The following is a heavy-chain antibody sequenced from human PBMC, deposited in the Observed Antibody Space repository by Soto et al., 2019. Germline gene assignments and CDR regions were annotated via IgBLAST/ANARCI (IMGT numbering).Heavy chain of an antibody. CDR3: ARGRGGKGYCSGGSCSGNWFDP. CDR2: INPNSGGT. Sequence: GASVKVSCKASGYTFTGYYMHWVRQAPGQGLEWMGWINPNSGGTNYAQKFQGWVTMTRDTSISTAYMELSRLRSDDTAVYYCARGRGGKGYCSGGSCSGNWFDPWGQGTLVTVSS. J-gene: IGHJ5*02. D-gene: IGHD2-15*01. CDR1: GYTFTGYY. V-gene: IGHV1-2*04.